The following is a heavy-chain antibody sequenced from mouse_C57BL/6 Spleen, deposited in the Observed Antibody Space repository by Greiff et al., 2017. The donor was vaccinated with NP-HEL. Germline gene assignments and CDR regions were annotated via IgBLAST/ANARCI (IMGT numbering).Heavy chain of an antibody. CDR2: INPYNGGT. Sequence: VQLQQSGPVLVKPGASVKMSCKASGYTFTDYYMNWVKQSHGKSLEWIGVINPYNGGTSYNQKFKGKATLTVDKSSSTAYMELNSLTSEDSAVYYSARGLPRDFDYWGQGTTLTVSS. J-gene: IGHJ2*01. CDR3: ARGLPRDFDY. D-gene: IGHD2-2*01. CDR1: GYTFTDYY. V-gene: IGHV1-19*01.